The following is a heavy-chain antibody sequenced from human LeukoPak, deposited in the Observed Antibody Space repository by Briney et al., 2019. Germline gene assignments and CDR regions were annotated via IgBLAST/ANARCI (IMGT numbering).Heavy chain of an antibody. J-gene: IGHJ4*02. CDR2: ISSSGSYI. CDR3: AREIFWSGYYSNLHFDY. D-gene: IGHD3-3*01. Sequence: GGSLRLSREASEFTFSSYNMNWVRQAPGKGLEWVSSISSSGSYIYYADAVKGRFTISRDNAKNSLYLQMNSLRAEDTAVYYCAREIFWSGYYSNLHFDYWGRGTLVTVSS. V-gene: IGHV3-21*01. CDR1: EFTFSSYN.